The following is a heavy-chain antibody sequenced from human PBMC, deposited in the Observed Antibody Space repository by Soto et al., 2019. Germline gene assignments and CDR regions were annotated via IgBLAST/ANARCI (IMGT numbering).Heavy chain of an antibody. Sequence: QVQLVESGGGVVQPGRSLRLSCAASGFTFSSYGMHWVRQAPGKGLEWVAVISYDGSNKYYADSVKGRFTISRDNSKNTLYLQMNSLRAEDTAVYYCAGPGRELEPPTDAFDIWGQGTMVTVSS. V-gene: IGHV3-30*03. J-gene: IGHJ3*02. CDR1: GFTFSSYG. CDR2: ISYDGSNK. CDR3: AGPGRELEPPTDAFDI. D-gene: IGHD1-1*01.